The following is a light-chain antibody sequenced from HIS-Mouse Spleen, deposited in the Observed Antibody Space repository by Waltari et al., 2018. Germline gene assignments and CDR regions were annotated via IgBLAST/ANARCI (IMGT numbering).Light chain of an antibody. Sequence: QSVLTQPPSASGTPGQRVTIPGSGTSPNPGSNYVYWYQKLPGTAPKLLIYRNNQRPSGVPDRFSGSKSGTSASLAISGLRSEDEADYYCAAWDDSLSGPVFGGGTKLTVL. CDR1: SPNPGSNY. CDR3: AAWDDSLSGPV. V-gene: IGLV1-47*01. J-gene: IGLJ3*02. CDR2: RNN.